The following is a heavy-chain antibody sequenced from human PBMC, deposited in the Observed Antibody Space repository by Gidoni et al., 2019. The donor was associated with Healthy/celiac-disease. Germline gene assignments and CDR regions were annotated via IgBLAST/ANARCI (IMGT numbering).Heavy chain of an antibody. V-gene: IGHV2-26*01. J-gene: IGHJ5*02. CDR2: SFSNSEK. Sequence: QVTLKESGPVLVKPTETLTLTCTVSGFSLSNARMGVSWIRQPPGKALEWLAHSFSNSEKSYSTSLKSRLTISKDTSKSQVVLTMTNMDPVDTATYYCARFKLDSSLVGPWGQGTLVTVSS. CDR1: GFSLSNARMG. CDR3: ARFKLDSSLVGP. D-gene: IGHD2-15*01.